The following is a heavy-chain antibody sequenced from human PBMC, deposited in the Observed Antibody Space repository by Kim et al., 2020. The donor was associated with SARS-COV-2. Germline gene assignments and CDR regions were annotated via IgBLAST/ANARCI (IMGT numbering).Heavy chain of an antibody. V-gene: IGHV4-30-4*01. CDR1: GGSISSGDYY. D-gene: IGHD2-2*01. J-gene: IGHJ6*02. Sequence: SETLSLTCTVSGGSISSGDYYWSWIRQPPGKGLEWIGYIYYSGSTYYNPSLKSRVTISVDTSKNQFSLKLSSVTAADTAVYYCARDPIKYQLLPGDKYGMDVWGQGTTVTVSS. CDR2: IYYSGST. CDR3: ARDPIKYQLLPGDKYGMDV.